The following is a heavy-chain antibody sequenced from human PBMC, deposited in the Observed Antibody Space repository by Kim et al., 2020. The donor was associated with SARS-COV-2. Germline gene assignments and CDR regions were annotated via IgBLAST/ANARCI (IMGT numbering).Heavy chain of an antibody. CDR2: IYYSGST. Sequence: SETLSLTCTVSGGSISSGGYYWSWIRQHPGKCLEWIGYIYYSGSTYYNPSLKSRVTISVDTSKNQFSLKLSSVTAADTAVYYCARARGGTMIVVVIGAFDIWGQGTMVTVSS. D-gene: IGHD3-22*01. V-gene: IGHV4-31*03. CDR1: GGSISSGGYY. J-gene: IGHJ3*02. CDR3: ARARGGTMIVVVIGAFDI.